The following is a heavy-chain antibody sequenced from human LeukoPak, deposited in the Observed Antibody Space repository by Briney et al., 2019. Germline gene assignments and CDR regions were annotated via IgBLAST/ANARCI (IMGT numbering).Heavy chain of an antibody. Sequence: ASVKVSCKASGYTFTSYYMHWVRQAPGQGLEWMGIINPSGGSTSYAQKFQGRVTMTRDMSTSTVYMELSSLRSEDTAVYYCARAGARGSGSYYNVKYYYYMDVWGKGTTVTVSS. CDR3: ARAGARGSGSYYNVKYYYYMDV. J-gene: IGHJ6*03. CDR1: GYTFTSYY. V-gene: IGHV1-46*01. CDR2: INPSGGST. D-gene: IGHD3-10*01.